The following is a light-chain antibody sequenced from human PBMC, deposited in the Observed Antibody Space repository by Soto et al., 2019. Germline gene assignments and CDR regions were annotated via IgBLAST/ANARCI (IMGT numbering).Light chain of an antibody. Sequence: QSVLTQPPSVSGAPGQRVTISCSGSSSNIGAGYDVHWYQQLPGTAPRLLIYVSRNRPSGVPDRFSGSKSGTSASLAITGLQTDDEADYYCQSYDSSLRLAVFCGGTKVTVL. CDR3: QSYDSSLRLAV. V-gene: IGLV1-40*01. CDR1: SSNIGAGYD. CDR2: VSR. J-gene: IGLJ3*02.